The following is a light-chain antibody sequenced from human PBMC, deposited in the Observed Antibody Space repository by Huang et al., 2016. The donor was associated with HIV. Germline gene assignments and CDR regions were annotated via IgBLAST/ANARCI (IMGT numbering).Light chain of an antibody. CDR3: MQSLQIPYT. J-gene: IGKJ2*01. CDR2: LAS. CDR1: QRLLHRNGLNY. V-gene: IGKV2-28*01. Sequence: EIVITQSPLSLTVAPGEPASIACRSSQRLLHRNGLNYGDWYRQKPGQSPQRLIHLASSRASGVPDRFSGVGSGTNFSLKIDRVEAEDTGMYYCMQSLQIPYTFGQGTKVEIK.